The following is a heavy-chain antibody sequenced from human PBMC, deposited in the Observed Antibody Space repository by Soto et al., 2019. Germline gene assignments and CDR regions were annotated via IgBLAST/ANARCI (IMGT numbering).Heavy chain of an antibody. CDR3: ARDTSLWFPDY. V-gene: IGHV4-59*01. D-gene: IGHD2-2*01. J-gene: IGHJ4*02. Sequence: SETLSLTCTVSGGSIDSYYWSWIRPPPGKGLEWIGYIYYRGSTNYNPSLKSRVTISVDTSKNQFSLKLNSVTAADTAVYYCARDTSLWFPDYWGQGTLVTVYS. CDR1: GGSIDSYY. CDR2: IYYRGST.